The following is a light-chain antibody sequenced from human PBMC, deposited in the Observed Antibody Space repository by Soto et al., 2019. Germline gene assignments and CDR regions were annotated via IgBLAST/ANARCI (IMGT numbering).Light chain of an antibody. J-gene: IGLJ1*01. CDR3: GSSAPSRTFV. Sequence: QSVLTQPASVSGSPGQSITIPCTGSSSAVGSYRFVSWYQHHPGKVPKLIIYEGGKRPSGVSNRFSGSEPGNTASLTISGLQAEDEADYYCGSSAPSRTFVFGTGTKLTVL. CDR1: SSAVGSYRF. V-gene: IGLV2-23*01. CDR2: EGG.